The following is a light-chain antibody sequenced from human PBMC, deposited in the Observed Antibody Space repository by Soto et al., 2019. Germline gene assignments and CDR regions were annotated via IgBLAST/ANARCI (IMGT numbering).Light chain of an antibody. Sequence: QSSLTQPRSVSGSPGQSVAISCTGTSSDVGDYNYVSWYQQHPGRAPKVMIYDVSKRPSGVPDRFSGSKSGNTASLTISGLQAEDEAAYYCCSYARTPYVFRTGTKLTVL. CDR3: CSYARTPYV. CDR2: DVS. CDR1: SSDVGDYNY. J-gene: IGLJ1*01. V-gene: IGLV2-11*01.